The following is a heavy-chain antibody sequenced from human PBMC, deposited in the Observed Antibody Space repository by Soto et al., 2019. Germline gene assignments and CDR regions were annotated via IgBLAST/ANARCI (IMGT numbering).Heavy chain of an antibody. J-gene: IGHJ6*02. V-gene: IGHV4-30-4*08. Sequence: QVQLQQSGPGLVEPSQTLSLTCAVSGGSISSEYFHWTWIRQSPGKGLEWIGYIHYTGSIMYNPSFKSRLTMAVDTTKNQFFLQLTSVTAADTAVYFCAREDDGGDRDYYGLDVWGQGTTVTVSS. CDR1: GGSISSEYFH. D-gene: IGHD2-21*02. CDR3: AREDDGGDRDYYGLDV. CDR2: IHYTGSI.